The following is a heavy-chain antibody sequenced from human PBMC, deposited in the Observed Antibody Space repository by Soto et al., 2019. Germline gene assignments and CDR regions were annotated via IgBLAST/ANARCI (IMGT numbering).Heavy chain of an antibody. CDR2: TYYRSKWYN. Sequence: SQTLSLTCAISGDSVSSNSAAWNWIRQSPSRGLEWLGRTYYRSKWYNDYAVSVKGRITINPDTSKNQFSLQLNSVTPEDTAVYYCAREVLRYFDWLGVIHYYGMDVWGQGTTVTVSS. V-gene: IGHV6-1*01. CDR1: GDSVSSNSAA. J-gene: IGHJ6*02. D-gene: IGHD3-9*01. CDR3: AREVLRYFDWLGVIHYYGMDV.